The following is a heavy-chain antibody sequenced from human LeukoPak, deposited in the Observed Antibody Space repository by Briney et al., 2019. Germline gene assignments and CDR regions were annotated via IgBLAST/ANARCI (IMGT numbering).Heavy chain of an antibody. CDR1: GYTFTGYY. D-gene: IGHD3-22*01. V-gene: IGHV1-2*02. Sequence: ASVKVSCKPSGYTFTGYYIHWVRQAPGQGLEWMGWINPNINGTNYAQKFQGRVTMTRDTSISTAYMELSRLRSDDTAVYYCARSYHYYDSSGYSMGDTFEIWGQGTMVTVSS. CDR3: ARSYHYYDSSGYSMGDTFEI. J-gene: IGHJ3*02. CDR2: INPNINGT.